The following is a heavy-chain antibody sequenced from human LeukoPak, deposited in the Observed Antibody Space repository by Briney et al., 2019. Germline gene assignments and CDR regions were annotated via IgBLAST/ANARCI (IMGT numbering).Heavy chain of an antibody. V-gene: IGHV7-4-1*02. D-gene: IGHD3-16*01. CDR2: ITTNTGKP. CDR1: GYSFSSYA. CDR3: ARSRYDGDAYDI. J-gene: IGHJ3*02. Sequence: GASVKVSCKASGYSFSSYALTWVRQVPGQGLEWMGWITTNTGKPTYAQSFTGRFVFSLDTSVNTAYLQINSLKTEDTAVYYCARSRYDGDAYDIWGHGTMVTVSS.